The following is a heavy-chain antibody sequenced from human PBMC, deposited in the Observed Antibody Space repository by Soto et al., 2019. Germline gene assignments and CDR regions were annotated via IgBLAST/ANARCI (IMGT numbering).Heavy chain of an antibody. D-gene: IGHD3-9*01. J-gene: IGHJ6*02. CDR1: GFTFSSYS. Sequence: PGGSLRLSCAASGFTFSSYSMNWVRQAPGKGLEWVSYISSSSSTIYYADSVKGRFTISRDNAKNSLYLQMNSLRDEDTAVYYFASRKVTHYDIFTGSREGMDVWGQGTTVTVSS. CDR3: ASRKVTHYDIFTGSREGMDV. CDR2: ISSSSSTI. V-gene: IGHV3-48*02.